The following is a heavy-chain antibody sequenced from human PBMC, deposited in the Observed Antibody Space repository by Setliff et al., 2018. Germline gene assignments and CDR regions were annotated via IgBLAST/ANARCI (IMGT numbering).Heavy chain of an antibody. CDR1: GGTFNSYA. Sequence: GASVKVSCKASGGTFNSYAISWVRQAPGQGLEWMGGITPIFGSANYARKFQGRVTVTADESTSTAYMELSSLRPEDTAVYYCARDLGQWALDFWGQGTLVTVSS. CDR3: ARDLGQWALDF. D-gene: IGHD1-26*01. J-gene: IGHJ4*02. CDR2: ITPIFGSA. V-gene: IGHV1-69*13.